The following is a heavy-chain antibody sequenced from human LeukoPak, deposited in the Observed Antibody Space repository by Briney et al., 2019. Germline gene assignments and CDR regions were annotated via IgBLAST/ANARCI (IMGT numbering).Heavy chain of an antibody. Sequence: ASVKVSCKVSGYTLTELSMHWVRQAPGQGLEWMGWISAYNGNANYAQKLQGRVTMTTDTSTSTAYMELRSLRSDDTAVYYCARGEGKTYYDFWSGYYTLDNWFDPWGQGTLVTVSS. CDR3: ARGEGKTYYDFWSGYYTLDNWFDP. V-gene: IGHV1-18*01. CDR1: GYTLTELS. CDR2: ISAYNGNA. J-gene: IGHJ5*02. D-gene: IGHD3-3*01.